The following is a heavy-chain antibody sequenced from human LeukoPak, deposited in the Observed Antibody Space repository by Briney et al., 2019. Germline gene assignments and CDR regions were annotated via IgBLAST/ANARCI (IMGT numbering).Heavy chain of an antibody. CDR3: ARHDPWGSDAFDI. CDR2: INHSGST. D-gene: IGHD7-27*01. CDR1: GGSFSGYY. Sequence: PSETLSLTCAVYGGSFSGYYWSWIRQPPGKGLEWIGEINHSGSTNYNPSLKSRVTISVDTSKNQFSLKLSSVTAADTAVYYCARHDPWGSDAFDIWGQGTMVTVSS. J-gene: IGHJ3*02. V-gene: IGHV4-34*01.